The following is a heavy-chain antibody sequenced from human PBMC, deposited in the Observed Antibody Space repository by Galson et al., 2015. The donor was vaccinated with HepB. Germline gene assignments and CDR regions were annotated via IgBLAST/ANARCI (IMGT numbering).Heavy chain of an antibody. V-gene: IGHV3-30*18. J-gene: IGHJ4*02. CDR3: AKGRGYSSSWFPPYYFDY. CDR1: GFTFSSYG. Sequence: SLRLSCAASGFTFSSYGMHWVRQAPGKGLEWVAVISYDGSNKYYADSVKGRFTISRDNSKNTLYLQMNSLRAEDTAVYYCAKGRGYSSSWFPPYYFDYWGQGTLVTVSS. CDR2: ISYDGSNK. D-gene: IGHD6-13*01.